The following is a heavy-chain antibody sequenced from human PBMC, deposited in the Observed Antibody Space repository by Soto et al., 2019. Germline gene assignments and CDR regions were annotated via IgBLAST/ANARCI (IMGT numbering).Heavy chain of an antibody. CDR2: ISSSSSYI. V-gene: IGHV3-21*01. CDR3: ARNYDILTGYQPTLGDGYYYGMDV. J-gene: IGHJ6*02. CDR1: GFTFSSYS. Sequence: PGGSLRLSCAASGFTFSSYSMNWVRQAPGKGLEWVSSISSSSSYIYYADSVKGRFTISRDNAKNSLYLQMNSLRAEDTAVYYCARNYDILTGYQPTLGDGYYYGMDVWGQGTTVTVSS. D-gene: IGHD3-9*01.